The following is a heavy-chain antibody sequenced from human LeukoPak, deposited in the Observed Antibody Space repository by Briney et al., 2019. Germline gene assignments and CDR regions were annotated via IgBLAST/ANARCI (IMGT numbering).Heavy chain of an antibody. CDR3: AKDPLYSSSWYSDY. CDR2: ISGGGGST. Sequence: GGSLRLSCAASGFTFSSYAMSWVRQAPGKGLKWVSAISGGGGSTYYADSVKGRFTFSRDNSKNTLYLQMNSLRAEDTAVYYCAKDPLYSSSWYSDYWGQGTLVTVSS. J-gene: IGHJ4*02. CDR1: GFTFSSYA. D-gene: IGHD6-13*01. V-gene: IGHV3-23*01.